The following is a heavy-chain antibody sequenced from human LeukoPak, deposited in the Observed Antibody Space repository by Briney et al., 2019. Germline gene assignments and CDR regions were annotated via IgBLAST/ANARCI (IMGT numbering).Heavy chain of an antibody. Sequence: GGSLRLSCAASGFTFSSYNMNWVRQAPGKGLEWVSSISSSSSYIYYADSVKGRFTISRDNAKNSLYLQMNSLRAEDMAVYYCAREVTYTSGWYDHWGQGTLVTVSS. D-gene: IGHD6-19*01. CDR3: AREVTYTSGWYDH. CDR1: GFTFSSYN. V-gene: IGHV3-21*01. CDR2: ISSSSSYI. J-gene: IGHJ5*02.